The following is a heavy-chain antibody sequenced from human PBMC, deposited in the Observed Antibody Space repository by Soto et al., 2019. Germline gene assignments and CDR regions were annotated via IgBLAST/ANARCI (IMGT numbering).Heavy chain of an antibody. CDR3: ARRYGGAFDI. CDR2: IFYSGST. J-gene: IGHJ3*02. CDR1: GGSISSYY. Sequence: SETLSLTCTVSGGSISSYYWSWIRQPPGKGLEWIGYIFYSGSTNYNPSLKSRVTISVDTSKNQFSLKLSSVTAADTAVYYCARRYGGAFDIWGQGTMVTVS. D-gene: IGHD4-17*01. V-gene: IGHV4-59*08.